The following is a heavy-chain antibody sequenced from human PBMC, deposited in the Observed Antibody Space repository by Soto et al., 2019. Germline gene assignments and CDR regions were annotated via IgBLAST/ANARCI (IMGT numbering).Heavy chain of an antibody. CDR2: IIHSGST. Sequence: QVQLQQWGAGLLKPSETLSLTCAVYGGSFSGYYWSWTRQPPGKGLEWIGEIIHSGSTNYNPSLKSRVTISVDTSKNQFSLKLSSVTAADTAVYYCARAPPVYCSGGSCYAPAIPFDPWGQGTLVTVSS. CDR1: GGSFSGYY. CDR3: ARAPPVYCSGGSCYAPAIPFDP. V-gene: IGHV4-34*12. J-gene: IGHJ5*02. D-gene: IGHD2-15*01.